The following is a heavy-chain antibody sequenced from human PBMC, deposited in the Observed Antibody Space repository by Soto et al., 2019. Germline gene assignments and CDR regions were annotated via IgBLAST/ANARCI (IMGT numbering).Heavy chain of an antibody. CDR3: AGASGWKFDY. Sequence: GGSLRLSCAASGFSFSSYGMHWVRQAPGTGLVWVSRVDADGSGTTYAGSVKGRFSISRDNAKNTVSLQMNNLRAEDTAVYYCAGASGWKFDYWGLGVQVTVSS. V-gene: IGHV3-74*01. CDR2: VDADGSGT. D-gene: IGHD1-1*01. CDR1: GFSFSSYG. J-gene: IGHJ4*02.